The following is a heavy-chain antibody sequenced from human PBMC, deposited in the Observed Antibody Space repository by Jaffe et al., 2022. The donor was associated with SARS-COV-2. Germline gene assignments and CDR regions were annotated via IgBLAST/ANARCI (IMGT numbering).Heavy chain of an antibody. CDR1: GFTFSSYS. V-gene: IGHV3-21*01. J-gene: IGHJ4*02. D-gene: IGHD2-21*02. CDR2: ISSSSSYI. Sequence: EVQLVESGGGLVKPGGSLRLSCAASGFTFSSYSMNWVRQAPGKGLEWVSSISSSSSYIYYADSVKGRFTISRDNAKNSLYLQMNSLRAEDTAVYYCARGIVVVTAPLDYWGQGTLVTVSS. CDR3: ARGIVVVTAPLDY.